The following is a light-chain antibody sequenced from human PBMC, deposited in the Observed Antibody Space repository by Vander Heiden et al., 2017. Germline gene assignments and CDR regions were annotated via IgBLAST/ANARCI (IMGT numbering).Light chain of an antibody. Sequence: QSALTQPASMPGSPGQSITISCTGSSSDVGGYNYLSWYQQHQGKAPKLIIYDVTKRPSGVSNRFSASKSGKTASLTISGLQAEDEADYYCSSYTTSSTLVFGGGTKLTVL. CDR3: SSYTTSSTLV. CDR1: SSDVGGYNY. CDR2: DVT. J-gene: IGLJ2*01. V-gene: IGLV2-14*01.